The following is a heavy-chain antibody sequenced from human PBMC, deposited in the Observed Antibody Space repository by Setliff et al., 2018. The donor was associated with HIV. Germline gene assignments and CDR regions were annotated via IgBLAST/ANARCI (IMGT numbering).Heavy chain of an antibody. J-gene: IGHJ3*02. CDR3: AREGGYYYDSSGYSPHDAFDI. D-gene: IGHD3-22*01. Sequence: PSETLSLTCTVSGGSISSGGYYWSWVRQHPGKGLEWIGYIYYSGSTYYNPSLKSRVTISVDTSKNQFSLKLSSVTAADTAVYYCAREGGYYYDSSGYSPHDAFDIWGHGTMVTVSS. V-gene: IGHV4-31*03. CDR1: GGSISSGGYY. CDR2: IYYSGST.